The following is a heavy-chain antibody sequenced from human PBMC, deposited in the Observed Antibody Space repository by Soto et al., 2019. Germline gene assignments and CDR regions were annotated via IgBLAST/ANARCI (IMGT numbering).Heavy chain of an antibody. Sequence: ASVKVACKASGYTFTSYGISWVLQAPGQGLEWMGWISAYNGNTNYAQKLQGRVTMTTDTSTSTAYMELRSLRSDDTAAYYCARDRKEYSGDESDYWGQGTLVSVSS. D-gene: IGHD5-12*01. V-gene: IGHV1-18*01. J-gene: IGHJ4*02. CDR3: ARDRKEYSGDESDY. CDR2: ISAYNGNT. CDR1: GYTFTSYG.